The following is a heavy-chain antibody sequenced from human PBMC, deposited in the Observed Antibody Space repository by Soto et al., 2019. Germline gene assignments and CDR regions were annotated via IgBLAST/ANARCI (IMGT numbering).Heavy chain of an antibody. V-gene: IGHV3-74*01. D-gene: IGHD3-3*01. CDR3: ARVQSRITIFGVVPYGMDV. CDR1: GFTFSSYW. J-gene: IGHJ6*02. CDR2: INSDGSST. Sequence: LRLSCAASGFTFSSYWMHWVRQAPGKGLVWVSRINSDGSSTSYADSVKGRFTISRDNAKNTLYLQMNSLRAEDTAVYYCARVQSRITIFGVVPYGMDVWGQGTTVTVSS.